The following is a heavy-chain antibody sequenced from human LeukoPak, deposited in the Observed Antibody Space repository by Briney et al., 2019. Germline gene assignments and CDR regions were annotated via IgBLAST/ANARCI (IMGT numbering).Heavy chain of an antibody. V-gene: IGHV3-43D*03. D-gene: IGHD3-16*02. CDR1: GFTFDDYA. Sequence: PGGSLRLSCAASGFTFDDYAMHWVRQAPGKGLEWVSLISWDGGSTYYADSVKGRFTISRDNSKNSLYLQMNSLRAEDTALYYCAKGMITFGGVIDGDYFDYWGQGTLVTVSS. J-gene: IGHJ4*02. CDR2: ISWDGGST. CDR3: AKGMITFGGVIDGDYFDY.